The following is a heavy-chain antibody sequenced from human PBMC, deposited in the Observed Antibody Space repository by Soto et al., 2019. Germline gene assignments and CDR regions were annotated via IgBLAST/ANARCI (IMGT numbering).Heavy chain of an antibody. V-gene: IGHV4-31*03. D-gene: IGHD6-6*01. CDR2: IYYSGST. CDR1: GGSISSGGYY. CDR3: AREYSSSSVRNWFDP. Sequence: SETLSLTCTVSGGSISSGGYYWSWIRQHPGKGLEWIGYIYYSGSTYYNPSLKSRVTISVDTSKNQFSLKLSSVTAADTAVYYCAREYSSSSVRNWFDPWGQGTLVTVSS. J-gene: IGHJ5*02.